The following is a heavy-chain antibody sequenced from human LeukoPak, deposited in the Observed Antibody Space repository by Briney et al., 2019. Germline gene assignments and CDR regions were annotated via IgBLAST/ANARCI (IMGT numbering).Heavy chain of an antibody. CDR1: GFTFSSYA. CDR2: ISGSGGST. J-gene: IGHJ4*02. CDR3: AKDIAAAGRGDY. V-gene: IGHV3-23*01. D-gene: IGHD6-13*01. Sequence: GGSLRLSCAASGFTFSSYAMSRVRQAPGKGLEWVSAISGSGGSTYYADSVKGRFTISRDNSKNTLYLQMNSLRAEDTAVYYCAKDIAAAGRGDYWGQGTLVTVSS.